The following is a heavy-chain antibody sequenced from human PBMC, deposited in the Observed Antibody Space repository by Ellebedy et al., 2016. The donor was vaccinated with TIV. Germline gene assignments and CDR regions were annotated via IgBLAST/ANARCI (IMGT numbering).Heavy chain of an antibody. D-gene: IGHD3-3*01. Sequence: MPSETLSLTCTVSGGSISSYYWSWIRQPPGKGLEWIGYISYSGISNYNPSLRSRVTLSLDTSTNQFSLRLTSVTATDSAIYFCAREGVSIFGILLSPGSLDVWGQGTTVIVSS. CDR3: AREGVSIFGILLSPGSLDV. J-gene: IGHJ6*02. V-gene: IGHV4-59*12. CDR1: GGSISSYY. CDR2: ISYSGIS.